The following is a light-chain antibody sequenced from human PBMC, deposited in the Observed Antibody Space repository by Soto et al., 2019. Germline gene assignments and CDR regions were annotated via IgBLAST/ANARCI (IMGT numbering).Light chain of an antibody. CDR3: CSFAGGATFV. CDR1: SNDIGGYNL. V-gene: IGLV2-23*03. Sequence: QSALTQPASVSGSPGQSITISCTGTSNDIGGYNLVSWYQQHPDKAPKLLIYEGSQRPPGVSDRFSGSRSGNTASLTISTLQPEDEADYSCCSFAGGATFVFGGGTKLTVL. J-gene: IGLJ3*02. CDR2: EGS.